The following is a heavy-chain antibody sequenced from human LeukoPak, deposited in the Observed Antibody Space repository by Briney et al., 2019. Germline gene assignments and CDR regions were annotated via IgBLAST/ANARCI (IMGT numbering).Heavy chain of an antibody. CDR3: AKDLGYCSSTSCLGGRFDY. CDR2: IRYDGSNK. J-gene: IGHJ4*02. V-gene: IGHV3-30*02. CDR1: GFTFSSYG. Sequence: PGGSLRLSWAASGFTFSSYGMHWVRQAPGKGLEWVAFIRYDGSNKYYADSVKGRFTISRDNSKNTLYLQMNCLRAEDTAVYYYAKDLGYCSSTSCLGGRFDYWGQGTLVTVSS. D-gene: IGHD2-2*01.